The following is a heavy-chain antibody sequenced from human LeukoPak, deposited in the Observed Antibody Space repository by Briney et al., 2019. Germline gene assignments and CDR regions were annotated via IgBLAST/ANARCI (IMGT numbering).Heavy chain of an antibody. CDR3: AREVVVAGKGGFDY. V-gene: IGHV4-31*03. CDR2: IYYSGST. D-gene: IGHD6-19*01. Sequence: PSETLSPTCTVSGGSISSGGYYWSWIRQHPGKGLEWIGYIYYSGSTYYNPSLKSRVTISVDTSKNQFSLKLSSVTAADTAVYYCAREVVVAGKGGFDYWGQGTLVTVSS. J-gene: IGHJ4*02. CDR1: GGSISSGGYY.